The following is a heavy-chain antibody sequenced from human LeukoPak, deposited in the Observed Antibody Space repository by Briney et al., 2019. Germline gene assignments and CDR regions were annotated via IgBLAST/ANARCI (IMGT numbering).Heavy chain of an antibody. CDR3: ARSMEYYPYYFDY. CDR1: GYSISSGYY. CDR2: IYPHGNT. D-gene: IGHD2/OR15-2a*01. Sequence: PSETLSLTCTVSGYSISSGYYWGWIRQPPGKGLEWIGRIYPHGNTNYNPSLKSRVTISLDTSKNQFSLKLSSVTAADTAVYYCARSMEYYPYYFDYWGQGTLVTVSS. J-gene: IGHJ4*02. V-gene: IGHV4-38-2*02.